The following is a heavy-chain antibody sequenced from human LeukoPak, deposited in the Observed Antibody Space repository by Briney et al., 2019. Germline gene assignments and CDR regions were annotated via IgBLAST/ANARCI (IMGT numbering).Heavy chain of an antibody. CDR2: IYNTGSA. CDR1: GGSISTYY. J-gene: IGHJ5*02. Sequence: PSETLSLTCTVSGGSISTYYWNWIRQPPGKGLECLGYIYNTGSATYNPSLKSRVTISVDTTKSQFSLKLNSVTAADTAVYYCARVHYDILTGLVWFDPWGQGTLVTVSS. D-gene: IGHD3-9*01. V-gene: IGHV4-59*01. CDR3: ARVHYDILTGLVWFDP.